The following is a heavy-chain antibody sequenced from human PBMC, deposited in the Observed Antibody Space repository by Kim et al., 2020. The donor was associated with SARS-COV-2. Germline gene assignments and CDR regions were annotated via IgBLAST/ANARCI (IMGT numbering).Heavy chain of an antibody. CDR2: IYTSGST. V-gene: IGHV4-61*02. CDR3: ARDPSAASSIAARHNYYYYYGMDV. Sequence: SETLSLTCTVSGGSISSGSYYWSWIRQPAGKGLEWIGRIYTSGSTNYNPSLKSRVTISVDTSKNQFSLKLSSVTAADTAVYYCARDPSAASSIAARHNYYYYYGMDVWGQGTTVTVSS. CDR1: GGSISSGSYY. J-gene: IGHJ6*02. D-gene: IGHD6-6*01.